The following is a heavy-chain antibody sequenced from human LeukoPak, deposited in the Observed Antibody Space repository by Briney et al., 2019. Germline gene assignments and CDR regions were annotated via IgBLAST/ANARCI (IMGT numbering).Heavy chain of an antibody. CDR3: ARDLVVVVAANSYYYYGMDV. D-gene: IGHD2-15*01. CDR2: ISAYSGNT. CDR1: GYTFTSYG. J-gene: IGHJ6*02. Sequence: WASVKLSCEASGYTFTSYGMSWVRQAPGKGLEWMGWISAYSGNTNYAQKLQGRVTMTTDTSTSTAYMELRSLRSDDTAVYYCARDLVVVVAANSYYYYGMDVWGQGTTVTVSS. V-gene: IGHV1-18*01.